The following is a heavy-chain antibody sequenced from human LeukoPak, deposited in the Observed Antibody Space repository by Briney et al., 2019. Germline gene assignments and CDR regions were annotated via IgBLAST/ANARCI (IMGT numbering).Heavy chain of an antibody. CDR3: ASAQWLTLFDN. Sequence: GGSLRLSCAASGFSFRTSTMNWVRRAPGKGLEWVSSISGSSSYIYYADSLKGRFTISRDNAKNSLYLQMNTLRAEDTAVYYCASAQWLTLFDNWGQGTLVTVSS. D-gene: IGHD6-19*01. V-gene: IGHV3-21*01. J-gene: IGHJ4*02. CDR1: GFSFRTST. CDR2: ISGSSSYI.